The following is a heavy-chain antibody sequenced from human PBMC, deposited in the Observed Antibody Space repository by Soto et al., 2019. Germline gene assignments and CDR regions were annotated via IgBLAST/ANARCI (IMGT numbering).Heavy chain of an antibody. D-gene: IGHD6-13*01. CDR1: GFTFNDYA. Sequence: PGGSLRLSCAASGFTFNDYAMIWVRQAPGKGLEWVSDISASGGTTYYADSVKGRFTISRDISKNALSLQMRSLRAEDTAVYYCAKEAHSSTESFFDSWGQGTLVTVSS. CDR2: ISASGGTT. J-gene: IGHJ4*02. V-gene: IGHV3-23*01. CDR3: AKEAHSSTESFFDS.